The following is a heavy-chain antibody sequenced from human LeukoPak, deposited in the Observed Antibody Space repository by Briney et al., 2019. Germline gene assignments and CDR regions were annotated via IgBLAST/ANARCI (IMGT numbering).Heavy chain of an antibody. J-gene: IGHJ5*02. CDR3: VKDHLVRGVMAS. CDR2: IWHDASDI. CDR1: GFVFSTSV. D-gene: IGHD3-10*01. Sequence: GGSLRLSCAASGFVFSTSVMHWVRQAPGKGLEWVALIWHDASDIYYADSVKGRFTISRDNSKNTLYLQTHSLRTEDTGVYYCVKDHLVRGVMASWGPGTLVTVSS. V-gene: IGHV3-30*02.